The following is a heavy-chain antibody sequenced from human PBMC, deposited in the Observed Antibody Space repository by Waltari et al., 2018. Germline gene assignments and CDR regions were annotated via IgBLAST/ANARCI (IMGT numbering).Heavy chain of an antibody. CDR2: ISHDGTVI. J-gene: IGHJ4*02. CDR1: GFTFGTYV. Sequence: EVHLVESGGGLVQPGGSLRLSCVVSGFTFGTYVMQWVRQAPGKGPVWVSRISHDGTVISYADSVKGRFSISRDNAKNTVFLQMDSLRAEDTAVYYCARDSEWAWDYWGQGVLVTVSS. V-gene: IGHV3-74*01. CDR3: ARDSEWAWDY. D-gene: IGHD1-26*01.